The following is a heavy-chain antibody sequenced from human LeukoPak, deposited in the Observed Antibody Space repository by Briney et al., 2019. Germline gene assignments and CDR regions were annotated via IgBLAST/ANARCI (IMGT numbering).Heavy chain of an antibody. V-gene: IGHV1-2*02. D-gene: IGHD6-13*01. CDR2: INPNSGGT. J-gene: IGHJ6*03. Sequence: ASVKVSCKASGYTFTSYYMHWVRQAPGQGLEWMGWINPNSGGTNYAQKFQGRVTMTRDTSISTAYMELSRLRSDDTAVYYCAREETGAAAGTNYYYYMDVWGKGTTVTVSS. CDR3: AREETGAAAGTNYYYYMDV. CDR1: GYTFTSYY.